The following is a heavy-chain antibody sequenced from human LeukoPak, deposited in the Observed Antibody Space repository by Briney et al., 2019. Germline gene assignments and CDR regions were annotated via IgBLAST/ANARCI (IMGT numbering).Heavy chain of an antibody. V-gene: IGHV3-33*06. CDR3: AKGRVPAAMVYWFDP. J-gene: IGHJ5*02. D-gene: IGHD2-2*01. CDR1: GFTFSSYG. CDR2: IWYDGSNK. Sequence: GGSLRLSCAASGFTFSSYGMHWVRQAPGKGLEWVAVIWYDGSNKYYADSVKGRFTISRDNSKNTLYLQMNSLRAEDTAVYYCAKGRVPAAMVYWFDPWGQGTLVTVSS.